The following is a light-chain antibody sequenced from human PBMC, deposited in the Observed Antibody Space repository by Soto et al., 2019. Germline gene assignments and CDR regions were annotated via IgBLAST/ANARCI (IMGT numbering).Light chain of an antibody. CDR3: QQSYSTPLT. CDR1: QSISSY. J-gene: IGKJ4*01. Sequence: DIQMTQSPSSLSASVGDRFTITWRASQSISSYLNWYQQKPGKAPKLLIYAASSLQSGVPSRFSGSGSGTDFTLTISSLQPEDFATYYCQQSYSTPLTFGGGTKVYIK. V-gene: IGKV1-39*01. CDR2: AAS.